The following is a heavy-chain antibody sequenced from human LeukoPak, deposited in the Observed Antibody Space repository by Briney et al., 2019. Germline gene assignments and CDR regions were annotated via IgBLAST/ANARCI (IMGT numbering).Heavy chain of an antibody. J-gene: IGHJ4*02. CDR3: AKVGRIVGAPRHFDY. CDR2: INHSGST. CDR1: GGSFSGYY. D-gene: IGHD1-26*01. Sequence: PSETLSLTCAVYGGSFSGYYWSWIRQPPGKGLEWIGEINHSGSTNYNPSLKSRVTISVDTSKNQFSLKLSSVTAADTAVYYCAKVGRIVGAPRHFDYWGQGTLVTVSS. V-gene: IGHV4-34*01.